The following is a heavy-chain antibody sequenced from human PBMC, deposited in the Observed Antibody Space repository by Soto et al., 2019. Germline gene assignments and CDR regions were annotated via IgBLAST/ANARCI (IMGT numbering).Heavy chain of an antibody. CDR3: AKDRYYDMFTGYNYNHYAMDD. V-gene: IGHV3-23*01. D-gene: IGHD3-9*01. J-gene: IGHJ6*02. CDR2: VSGSGDYT. Sequence: EVQLLESGGGLVQPGESLRLSCAASGFTFSSYAMSWVRQAPGKGLEWVSGVSGSGDYTFYADSVKGRLTISRDNSKNTLYLQMNGLRAEDTALYYCAKDRYYDMFTGYNYNHYAMDDWGQGTTVTVSS. CDR1: GFTFSSYA.